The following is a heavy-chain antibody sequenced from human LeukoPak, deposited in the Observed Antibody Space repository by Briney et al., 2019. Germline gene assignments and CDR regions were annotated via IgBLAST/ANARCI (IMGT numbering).Heavy chain of an antibody. D-gene: IGHD5-18*01. CDR1: VYTFIIYG. CDR2: ISAHNGNT. V-gene: IGHV1-18*01. CDR3: ARADTATGWFDP. Sequence: AAVKVSCKASVYTFIIYGISWVRQAPGQGLEWMGSISAHNGNTNYAQKLQGRVTMTTDTSTSKAYMELRSLRSDDTAGYYCARADTATGWFDPWGQGTLVTVCS. J-gene: IGHJ5*02.